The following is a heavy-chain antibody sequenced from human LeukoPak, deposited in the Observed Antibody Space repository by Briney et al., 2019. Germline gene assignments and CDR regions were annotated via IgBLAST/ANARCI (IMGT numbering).Heavy chain of an antibody. D-gene: IGHD3-10*01. Sequence: GGSLRLSCVASGFTFSTYWMSWVRQAPGKGLEWVAHIKPDGSEESYVDSVKGRFTISRDSAKNSLYLQMNSLRAEDTAVYYCARVHPYGSGLFDYWGQGTLVTVSS. V-gene: IGHV3-7*04. CDR1: GFTFSTYW. CDR3: ARVHPYGSGLFDY. CDR2: IKPDGSEE. J-gene: IGHJ4*02.